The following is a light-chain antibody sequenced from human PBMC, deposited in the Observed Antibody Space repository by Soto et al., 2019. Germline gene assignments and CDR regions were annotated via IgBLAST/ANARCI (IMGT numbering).Light chain of an antibody. J-gene: IGLJ1*01. V-gene: IGLV2-11*01. Sequence: QSVLTQPRSVSGSPGQSVTISCTGTSNDVGGYDYVSWYQHHPGKAPRLIIYDVTKRPSGVPDRFSASRAGNTASLTISGLQPEDEADYHSCSYAGTSTFYAFGTGTKFTVL. CDR3: CSYAGTSTFYA. CDR2: DVT. CDR1: SNDVGGYDY.